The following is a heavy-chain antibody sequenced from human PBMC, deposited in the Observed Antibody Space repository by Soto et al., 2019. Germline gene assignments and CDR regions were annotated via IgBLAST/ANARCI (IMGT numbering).Heavy chain of an antibody. CDR3: ARAEWEAARPDY. Sequence: SETLSLTCTVSGGSISSNSHYWGWIRQTPGKGLEWIGSVFHSGSTKYSASLKSRVTISVDTSKNQFSLKLSSVTAADTAVYYCARAEWEAARPDYWGQGTLVTVSS. V-gene: IGHV4-39*07. CDR1: GGSISSNSHY. D-gene: IGHD6-6*01. J-gene: IGHJ4*02. CDR2: VFHSGST.